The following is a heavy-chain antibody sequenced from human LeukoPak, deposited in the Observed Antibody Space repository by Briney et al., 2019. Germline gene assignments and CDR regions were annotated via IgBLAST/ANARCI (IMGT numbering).Heavy chain of an antibody. CDR1: GFTFSSYA. J-gene: IGHJ6*02. V-gene: IGHV3-64D*06. CDR2: ISSNGGST. D-gene: IGHD4-23*01. Sequence: GGSLRLSCSASGFTFSSYAMHWVRQAPGKGLEYVSAISSNGGSTYYADSVKGRFTISRDNSKNTLYLQMSSLRAEDTAVYYCVKGPLYGGKGPSHYGMDVWGQGTTVTVSS. CDR3: VKGPLYGGKGPSHYGMDV.